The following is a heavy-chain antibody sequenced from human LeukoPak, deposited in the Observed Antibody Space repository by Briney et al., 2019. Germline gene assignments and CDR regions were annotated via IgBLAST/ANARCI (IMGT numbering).Heavy chain of an antibody. D-gene: IGHD4/OR15-4a*01. CDR3: ARRAGAYSHPYDY. Sequence: GGSLRLSCEASGFTFSRHWMSWVRQAPGKGLEWVSFIYSDNTHYSDSVKGRFTISRDNSKNTLYLQMNSLRAEDTAVYYCARRAGAYSHPYDYWGQGTLVTVSS. CDR2: IYSDNT. J-gene: IGHJ4*02. V-gene: IGHV3-53*01. CDR1: GFTFSRHW.